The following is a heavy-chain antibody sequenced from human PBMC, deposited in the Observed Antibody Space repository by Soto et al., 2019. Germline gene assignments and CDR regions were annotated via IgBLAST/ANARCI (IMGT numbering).Heavy chain of an antibody. D-gene: IGHD2-21*01. Sequence: GGSLRLSCAASGFAFDNYAMSWVRQAPGKGLEWVSVISGGGGSTYYADSVKGRFTISRDNSKNTLALQMNSLRVEDTALYYCAKHIAGNYYYGMDVWGQGTTVTVSS. CDR1: GFAFDNYA. CDR2: ISGGGGST. CDR3: AKHIAGNYYYGMDV. V-gene: IGHV3-23*01. J-gene: IGHJ6*02.